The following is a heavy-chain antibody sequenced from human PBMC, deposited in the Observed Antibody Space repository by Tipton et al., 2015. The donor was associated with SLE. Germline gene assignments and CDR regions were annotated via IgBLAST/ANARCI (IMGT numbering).Heavy chain of an antibody. Sequence: LRLSCTVSGGPISSYYWSWIRQPPGKGLEWIGYIYYSGSTNYKPSLKSRVTISVDTSKNQFSLKLNSVTAADTAMYFCARSPGRLRSMDYWGQGTLVTVSS. CDR3: ARSPGRLRSMDY. J-gene: IGHJ4*02. D-gene: IGHD3-3*01. CDR2: IYYSGST. V-gene: IGHV4-59*01. CDR1: GGPISSYY.